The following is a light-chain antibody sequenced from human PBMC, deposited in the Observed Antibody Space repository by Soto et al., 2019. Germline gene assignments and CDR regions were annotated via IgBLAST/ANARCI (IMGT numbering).Light chain of an antibody. J-gene: IGKJ1*01. Sequence: EIVLTQSPGTLSLFPGERATLSCRASQSISSNYLAWNQLKPGQAPRPRIHGASNRATGIPDRFSSAGSGTDLTLTISRLEPEDFAVYYCQQYGSAPAWTFGQGTKVEIK. CDR1: QSISSNY. CDR2: GAS. V-gene: IGKV3-20*01. CDR3: QQYGSAPAWT.